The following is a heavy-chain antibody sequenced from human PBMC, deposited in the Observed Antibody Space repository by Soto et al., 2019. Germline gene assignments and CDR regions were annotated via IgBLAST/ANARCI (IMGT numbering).Heavy chain of an antibody. CDR2: INAGNGNT. Sequence: ASVKVSCKASGYTFTSYGRHWVRQAPGQRLEWMGWINAGNGNTKYSQKFQGRVTITRDTSASTAYMELSSLRSEDTAVYYCAREHSSSWRFYYWGQGTLVTVSS. CDR3: AREHSSSWRFYY. D-gene: IGHD6-13*01. CDR1: GYTFTSYG. V-gene: IGHV1-3*01. J-gene: IGHJ4*02.